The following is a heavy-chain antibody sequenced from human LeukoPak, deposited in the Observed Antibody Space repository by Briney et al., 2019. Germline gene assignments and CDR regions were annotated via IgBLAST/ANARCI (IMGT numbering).Heavy chain of an antibody. CDR3: ARDTSAWRYGMDV. CDR1: GFTFSSHW. V-gene: IGHV3-7*01. Sequence: GGSLRLSCEASGFTFSSHWMGWVRQAPGKGLEWVAIIKQDGSEKDYVDSVTGRFTISRDNAKNSLYLQMNSLRDEDTAVYYCARDTSAWRYGMDVWGQGTTVTVSS. CDR2: IKQDGSEK. J-gene: IGHJ6*02. D-gene: IGHD6-19*01.